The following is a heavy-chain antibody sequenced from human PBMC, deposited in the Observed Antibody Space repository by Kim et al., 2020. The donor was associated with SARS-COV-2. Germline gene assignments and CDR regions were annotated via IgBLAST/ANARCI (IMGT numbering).Heavy chain of an antibody. J-gene: IGHJ4*02. CDR3: ARDLSLGCSGGFDY. CDR1: EFTFSRYS. V-gene: IGHV3-21*01. Sequence: GGSLRLSCAASEFTFSRYSMNWVRQAPGKGLEWVSTISRNSDYIYYADSVEGRFTISRDNAKNSLYLQMNSLRADDTAMYYCARDLSLGCSGGFDYWGQGTLVTVSS. D-gene: IGHD2-15*01. CDR2: ISRNSDYI.